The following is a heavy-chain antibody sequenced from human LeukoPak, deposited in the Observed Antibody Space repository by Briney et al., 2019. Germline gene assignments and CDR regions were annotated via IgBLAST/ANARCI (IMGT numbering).Heavy chain of an antibody. CDR3: AREGGPSYGKPFDY. J-gene: IGHJ4*02. D-gene: IGHD5-18*01. V-gene: IGHV4-59*01. CDR1: GGSISSYY. CDR2: IYYSGST. Sequence: PSETLSLTCTVCGGSISSYYWSWLRQPPGKGVEGLGYIYYSGSTNYNTSRKRRVTITVDTYKNQFALKMSSVTAADTAVYYCAREGGPSYGKPFDYWGQGTLFTVSS.